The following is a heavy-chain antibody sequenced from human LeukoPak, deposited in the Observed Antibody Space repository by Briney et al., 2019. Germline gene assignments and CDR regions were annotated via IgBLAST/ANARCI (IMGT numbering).Heavy chain of an antibody. Sequence: GGSLRLSCVASGFTFSTYWMHWVRQAPGKGLEWVSAISGSGGSTYYADSVKGRFTISRDNSKNTLYLQMNSLRAEDTAVYYCAKGRGLTGAFDIWGQGTMVTVSS. CDR2: ISGSGGST. CDR3: AKGRGLTGAFDI. D-gene: IGHD3-10*01. J-gene: IGHJ3*02. CDR1: GFTFSTYW. V-gene: IGHV3-23*01.